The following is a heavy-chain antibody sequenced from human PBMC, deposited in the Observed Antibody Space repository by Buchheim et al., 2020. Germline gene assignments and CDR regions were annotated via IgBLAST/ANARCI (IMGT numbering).Heavy chain of an antibody. CDR1: GGSFSGYY. CDR2: INHSGST. D-gene: IGHD4-17*01. J-gene: IGHJ6*02. Sequence: QVQLQQWGAGLLKPSETLSLTCAVYGGSFSGYYWSWIRQPPGKGLEWIGEINHSGSTNYNPSLKSRVTISVDTSKNPFSLKLSSVTAADTAVYYCARWTVTTYYGMDVWGQGTT. CDR3: ARWTVTTYYGMDV. V-gene: IGHV4-34*01.